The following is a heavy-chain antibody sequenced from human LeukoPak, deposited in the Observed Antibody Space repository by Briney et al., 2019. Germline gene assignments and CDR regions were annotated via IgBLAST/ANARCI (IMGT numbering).Heavy chain of an antibody. Sequence: PGGSLRLSCAASGLNFRSYFMSSIRQAPGKGLEWVANIRQDGSKENYMDSVKGRFTISRDNALNSLYLQMSNLRAEDTAVYYCARDSPFGSFWGQGSLVTVSS. V-gene: IGHV3-7*01. CDR3: ARDSPFGSF. D-gene: IGHD3-10*01. J-gene: IGHJ4*02. CDR2: IRQDGSKE. CDR1: GLNFRSYF.